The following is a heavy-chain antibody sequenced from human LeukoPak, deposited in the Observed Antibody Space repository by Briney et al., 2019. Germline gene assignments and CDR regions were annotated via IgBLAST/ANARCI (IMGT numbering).Heavy chain of an antibody. CDR2: ISSSSSTI. CDR1: GFTFSSYS. CDR3: AISGSYYPGAGEYFQH. Sequence: GGSLRLSCAAPGFTFSSYSMNWVRQAPGKGLEWVSYISSSSSTIYYADSVKGRFTISRDNAKNSLYLQMNSLRDEDTAVYYCAISGSYYPGAGEYFQHWGQGTLVTVSS. J-gene: IGHJ1*01. V-gene: IGHV3-48*02. D-gene: IGHD1-26*01.